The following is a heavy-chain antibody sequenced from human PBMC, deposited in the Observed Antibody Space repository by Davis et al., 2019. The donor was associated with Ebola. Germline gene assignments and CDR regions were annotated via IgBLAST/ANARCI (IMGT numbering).Heavy chain of an antibody. CDR2: INHSGST. Sequence: MPSETLSLTCTVSGGTRSSSSYYWGWIRQPPGKGLEWIGEINHSGSTNYNPSLKSRVTISVDKSKNQFSLKLSSVTAADTAVYYCARGYSSWFDPWGQGTLVTVSS. J-gene: IGHJ5*02. CDR1: GGTRSSSSYY. CDR3: ARGYSSWFDP. V-gene: IGHV4-39*07. D-gene: IGHD5-18*01.